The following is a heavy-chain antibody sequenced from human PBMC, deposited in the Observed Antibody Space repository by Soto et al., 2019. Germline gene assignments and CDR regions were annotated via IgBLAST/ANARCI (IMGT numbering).Heavy chain of an antibody. CDR3: AGGPYDSSGYYPFGYYYGMDV. D-gene: IGHD3-22*01. CDR2: ISGSGGST. CDR1: GFTFSSYA. Sequence: GGSLRLSCAASGFTFSSYAMSWVRQAPGKGLEWVSAISGSGGSTYYADSVKGRFTISRDNSKDTLYLQMNSLRAEDTAVYYCAGGPYDSSGYYPFGYYYGMDVWGQGTTVTVSS. V-gene: IGHV3-23*01. J-gene: IGHJ6*02.